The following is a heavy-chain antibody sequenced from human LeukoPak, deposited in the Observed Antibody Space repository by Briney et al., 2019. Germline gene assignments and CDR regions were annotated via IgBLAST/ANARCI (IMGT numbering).Heavy chain of an antibody. V-gene: IGHV3-30*02. CDR1: GFTFSLYG. Sequence: GGSLRLSCAASGFTFSLYGTHWVRQAPGKGLEWVALIRHDGINKDYADSVKGRFTISRDNSKNTLYLQMNSLRAEDTAIYYCAKTYTSRWYADYWGQGTLVTVSS. D-gene: IGHD6-13*01. J-gene: IGHJ4*02. CDR3: AKTYTSRWYADY. CDR2: IRHDGINK.